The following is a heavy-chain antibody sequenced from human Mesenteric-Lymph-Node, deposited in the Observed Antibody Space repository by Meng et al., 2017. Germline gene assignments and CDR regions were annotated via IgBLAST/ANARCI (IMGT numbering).Heavy chain of an antibody. CDR2: IKEDGSDK. J-gene: IGHJ4*02. Sequence: GESLKISCEASGFTFRSYWMTWVRQAPGKGLEWVANIKEDGSDKIYADSVKGRFTISRDNAKNSLYLQMNSLRAEDTALYYCARALKAEYWGQGKLVNVAS. CDR1: GFTFRSYW. V-gene: IGHV3-7*04. CDR3: ARALKAEY.